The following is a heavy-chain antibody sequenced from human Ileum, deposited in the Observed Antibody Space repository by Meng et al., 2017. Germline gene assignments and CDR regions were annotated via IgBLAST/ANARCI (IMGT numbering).Heavy chain of an antibody. Sequence: EVVLVVAWGGLGQPGGSFIVSFEVSGFNVSNNYVAWVRQAPGKGLEWVSITYTRGDSYYTDSVKGLFTVSRDYSTNTLFLQMNSLRLEETAIYYFARGGDAYSWNWFGPWGQGTLVTVSS. CDR3: ARGGDAYSWNWFGP. J-gene: IGHJ5*02. CDR2: TYTRGDS. CDR1: GFNVSNNY. D-gene: IGHD2-21*02. V-gene: IGHV3-66*02.